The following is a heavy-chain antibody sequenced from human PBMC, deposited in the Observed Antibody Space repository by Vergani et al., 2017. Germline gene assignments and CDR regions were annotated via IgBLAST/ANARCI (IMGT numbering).Heavy chain of an antibody. CDR1: GGSTSSGLYY. V-gene: IGHV4-61*02. CDR3: AGGNSSSWAVDY. J-gene: IGHJ4*02. CDR2: VYSSGST. D-gene: IGHD6-13*01. Sequence: QVQLQESGPGLVKPSQTLSLTCTVSGGSTSSGLYYWSWIRQPAGKGLGWIGRVYSSGSTHYNPSLKRRVTISVDTSKNQFSLQLRSVTAADTAVYFCAGGNSSSWAVDYWGQGTLVTVSS.